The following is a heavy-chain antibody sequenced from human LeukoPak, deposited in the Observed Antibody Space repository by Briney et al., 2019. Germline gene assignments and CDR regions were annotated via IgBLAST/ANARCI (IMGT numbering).Heavy chain of an antibody. CDR3: ARLTRRSGNYFDY. D-gene: IGHD1-1*01. CDR1: GGSFSGYY. J-gene: IGHJ4*02. CDR2: INHSGST. Sequence: SETLSLTRAVYGGSFSGYYWSWIRQPPGKGLEWIGEINHSGSTNYNPSLKSRVTISVDTSKNQFSLKLSSVTAADTAVYYCARLTRRSGNYFDYWGQGTLVTVSS. V-gene: IGHV4-34*01.